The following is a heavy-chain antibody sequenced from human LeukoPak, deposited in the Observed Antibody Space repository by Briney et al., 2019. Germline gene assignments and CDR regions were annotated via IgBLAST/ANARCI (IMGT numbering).Heavy chain of an antibody. CDR3: ARAGLLWFGESKSDY. J-gene: IGHJ4*02. Sequence: PGGSLRLSCAASGFTFSSYWMTWVRQGPGKGLEWVANIKQDGSEKYYVDSVMGRFTISRDNAKNSLYLQMNSLRAEDTAVYYCARAGLLWFGESKSDYWGQGTLVTVSS. CDR1: GFTFSSYW. CDR2: IKQDGSEK. V-gene: IGHV3-7*01. D-gene: IGHD3-10*01.